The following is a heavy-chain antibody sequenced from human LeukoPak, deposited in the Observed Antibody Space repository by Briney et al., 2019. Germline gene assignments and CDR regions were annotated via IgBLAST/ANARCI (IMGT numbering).Heavy chain of an antibody. V-gene: IGHV3-7*01. Sequence: PGGSLRLSCAASGFTFRAYSMNWVRQAPGKGLAWVANIIEGGDVKYYVDSVKGRFTISRDNTKNSLYLQMTSLRADDTAVYYCARVGKNGWDFDHWGQGTLVTVSS. CDR1: GFTFRAYS. CDR3: ARVGKNGWDFDH. J-gene: IGHJ4*02. CDR2: IIEGGDVK. D-gene: IGHD6-19*01.